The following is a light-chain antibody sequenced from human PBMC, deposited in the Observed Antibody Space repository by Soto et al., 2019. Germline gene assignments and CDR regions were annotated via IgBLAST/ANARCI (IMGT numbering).Light chain of an antibody. CDR2: SNN. CDR1: SSNIGSNT. CDR3: AAWDDSLSAYYV. J-gene: IGLJ1*01. V-gene: IGLV1-44*01. Sequence: QSVLTQPPSASGTPGQRVTISCSGSSSNIGSNTVNWYQQLPGTAPKLLIYSNNQRPSGVPDRFSGSKSGTSASLAISGLQSEDEGDYYCAAWDDSLSAYYVCGTGTKVTVL.